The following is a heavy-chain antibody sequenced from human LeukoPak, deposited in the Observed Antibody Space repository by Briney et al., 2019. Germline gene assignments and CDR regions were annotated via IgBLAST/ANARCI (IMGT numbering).Heavy chain of an antibody. CDR3: AKLLGTSTTYDS. J-gene: IGHJ4*02. D-gene: IGHD2/OR15-2a*01. CDR2: INPDGSQI. V-gene: IGHV3-7*01. Sequence: TGGSLTLSCEASGFTFSGNWMSWVRQAPEKGLEWVASINPDGSQILYVDSVRGRFTISRDNTKSSLYLQMNSLGAEDTALYYCAKLLGTSTTYDSWGQGARVTVSS. CDR1: GFTFSGNW.